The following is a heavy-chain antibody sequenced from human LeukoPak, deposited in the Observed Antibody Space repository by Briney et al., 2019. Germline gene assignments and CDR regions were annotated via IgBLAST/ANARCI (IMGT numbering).Heavy chain of an antibody. Sequence: PSETLSLTCAVYGGSFSGYYWSWIRQPPGKGLEWIGEINHSGSTNYNPSLKSRVTISVDTSKNQFSLKLSSVTAADTAVYYCARGGIAVAVSPSFRPRLYNWFDPWGREPWSPSPQ. CDR3: ARGGIAVAVSPSFRPRLYNWFDP. D-gene: IGHD6-19*01. J-gene: IGHJ5*02. CDR1: GGSFSGYY. V-gene: IGHV4-34*01. CDR2: INHSGST.